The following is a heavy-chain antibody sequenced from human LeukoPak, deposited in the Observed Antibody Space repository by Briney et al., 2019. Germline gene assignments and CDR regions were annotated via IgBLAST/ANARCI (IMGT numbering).Heavy chain of an antibody. J-gene: IGHJ4*02. D-gene: IGHD4-17*01. CDR1: DGSITSYY. Sequence: SETLSLTCTVSDGSITSYYWSWIRQPPGKGLEWIAYSHYSKTTTYHPSLRSRATVSVDASKNQFSLKLSSVTAADTAVYYCARHAGNHYGDFFDYWGQGTLVTVSS. CDR3: ARHAGNHYGDFFDY. V-gene: IGHV4-59*08. CDR2: SHYSKTT.